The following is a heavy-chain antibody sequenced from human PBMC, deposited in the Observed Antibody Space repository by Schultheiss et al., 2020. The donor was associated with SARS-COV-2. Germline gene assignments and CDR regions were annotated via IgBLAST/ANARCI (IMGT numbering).Heavy chain of an antibody. Sequence: GESLKISCEASGFTFSDCYMSWIRQAPGKGLEWVAYISSSSSYIYYADSVKGRFTISRDNAKNSLYLQMNSLRAEDTAVYYCARDPSSSWYLDWFDPWGQGTLVTVSS. CDR1: GFTFSDCY. CDR2: ISSSSSYI. CDR3: ARDPSSSWYLDWFDP. D-gene: IGHD6-13*01. V-gene: IGHV3-11*06. J-gene: IGHJ5*02.